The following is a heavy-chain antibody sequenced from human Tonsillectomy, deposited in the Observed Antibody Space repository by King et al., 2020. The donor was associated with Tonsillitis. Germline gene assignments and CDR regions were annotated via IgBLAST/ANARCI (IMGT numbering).Heavy chain of an antibody. CDR3: ARDRGGSGSSNWFDP. J-gene: IGHJ5*02. Sequence: VQLVESGGGLVQPGGSLRLSCAASGFTFSSYAMTWVRQAPGKGLEWVSTISGSGGSTYYADSVKGRFTISRDNSKNTLYLQMNSLRAEDTAVYYCARDRGGSGSSNWFDPWGQGTLVTVSS. V-gene: IGHV3-23*04. D-gene: IGHD3-10*01. CDR1: GFTFSSYA. CDR2: ISGSGGST.